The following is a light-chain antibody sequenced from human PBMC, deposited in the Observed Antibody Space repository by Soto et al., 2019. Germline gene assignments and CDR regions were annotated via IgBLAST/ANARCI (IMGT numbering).Light chain of an antibody. CDR1: SSNVGSNY. Sequence: QLVLTQPPSVSAAPGQKVTISCSGSSSNVGSNYVSWYQQLPGTAPKLLIYDNNKRPSGIPDRFSGSKSGTSATLDITGLQTGDEADYYCATWDRSLSVYVLFGGGTKLTVL. V-gene: IGLV1-51*01. CDR2: DNN. J-gene: IGLJ2*01. CDR3: ATWDRSLSVYVL.